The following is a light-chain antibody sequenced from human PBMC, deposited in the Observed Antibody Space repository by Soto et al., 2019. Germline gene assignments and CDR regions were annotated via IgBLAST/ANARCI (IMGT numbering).Light chain of an antibody. CDR3: CSYAGSYTVV. V-gene: IGLV2-11*01. Sequence: QSALTQPRSVSGSPGQSVTISCTGTSSDVGGYNYVSWYQQHPGKAPKLMIYDVSKRPSGVPDRFSGSKSGNTASLTISGLQAEDEADYYCCSYAGSYTVVFGGGTKVTV. CDR2: DVS. CDR1: SSDVGGYNY. J-gene: IGLJ2*01.